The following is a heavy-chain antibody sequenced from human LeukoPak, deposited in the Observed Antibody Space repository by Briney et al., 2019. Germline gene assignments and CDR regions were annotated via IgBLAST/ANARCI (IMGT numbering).Heavy chain of an antibody. CDR1: GYTSTGYY. Sequence: ASVKVSCKPSGYTSTGYYMHWVRQAPGQGLEWMGWINPNSGGTNYAQKFQGRVTITRDTSISTAYMELSRLRSDDTAVYYCATDLDSSGYPYWGQGTLVTVSS. J-gene: IGHJ4*02. CDR3: ATDLDSSGYPY. D-gene: IGHD3-22*01. CDR2: INPNSGGT. V-gene: IGHV1-2*02.